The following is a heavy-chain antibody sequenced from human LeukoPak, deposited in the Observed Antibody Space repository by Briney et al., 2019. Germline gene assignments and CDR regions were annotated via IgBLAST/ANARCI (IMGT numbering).Heavy chain of an antibody. J-gene: IGHJ4*02. D-gene: IGHD3-3*01. CDR3: ARDLRFLEWLSYYFDY. Sequence: GGSLRLSCAASGFTFSSYSMNWVRQAPGKGLEWVSYISSSSSTIYYADSVKGRFTISRDNAKNSLYLQMNSLRAEDTAVYYCARDLRFLEWLSYYFDYWGQGTLVTVSS. V-gene: IGHV3-48*04. CDR2: ISSSSSTI. CDR1: GFTFSSYS.